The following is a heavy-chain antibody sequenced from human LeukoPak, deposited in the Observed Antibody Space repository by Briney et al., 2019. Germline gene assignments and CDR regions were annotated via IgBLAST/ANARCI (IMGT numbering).Heavy chain of an antibody. CDR1: GFTFTNYG. J-gene: IGHJ4*02. V-gene: IGHV3-21*01. CDR2: ISSTSTYI. Sequence: GGSLRLSCAASGFTFTNYGMNWVRQAPGKGLEWVSSISSTSTYIYYADSVKGRFTVSRDNAKKSLYLQMNSLRADDTAVYYCTRDEDEELVRDYWGQGTLVTVSS. CDR3: TRDEDEELVRDY. D-gene: IGHD6-13*01.